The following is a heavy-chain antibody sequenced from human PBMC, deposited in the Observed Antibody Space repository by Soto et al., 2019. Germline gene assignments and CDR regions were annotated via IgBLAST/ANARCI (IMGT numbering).Heavy chain of an antibody. CDR1: GGSFSGYY. J-gene: IGHJ6*03. CDR3: ARGSIPILGSDGPADARGPPTRYYMDV. D-gene: IGHD3-10*01. CDR2: INHSGST. Sequence: TSETLSLTCAVYGGSFSGYYWSWIRQPPGKGLEWIGEINHSGSTNYNPSLKSRVTISVDTSKNQFSLKLSSVTAADTAVYYCARGSIPILGSDGPADARGPPTRYYMDVWGKGTTVTVSS. V-gene: IGHV4-34*01.